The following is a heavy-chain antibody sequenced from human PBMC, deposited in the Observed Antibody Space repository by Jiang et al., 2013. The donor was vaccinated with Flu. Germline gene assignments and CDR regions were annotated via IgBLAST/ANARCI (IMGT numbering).Heavy chain of an antibody. D-gene: IGHD6-13*01. Sequence: SGSTNYNPSLKSRVTISVDTSKNQFSLKLSSVTAADTAVYYCARGEAAAAREGAFDFWGQGTMVTVSS. V-gene: IGHV4-34*01. CDR3: ARGEAAAAREGAFDF. J-gene: IGHJ3*01. CDR2: SGST.